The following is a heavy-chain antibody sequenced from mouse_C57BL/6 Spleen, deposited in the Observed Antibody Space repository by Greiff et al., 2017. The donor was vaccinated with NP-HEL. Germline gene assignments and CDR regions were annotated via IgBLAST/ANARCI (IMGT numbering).Heavy chain of an antibody. CDR1: GYTFTSYW. CDR2: INPSNGGT. V-gene: IGHV1-53*01. CDR3: ARGGAYYSNFPWFAY. Sequence: QVQLQQPGTELVKPGASVKLSCKASGYTFTSYWMHWVKQRPGQGLEWIGNINPSNGGTNYNEKFKSKATLTVDKSSSTAYMQLSSLTSEDSAVYYCARGGAYYSNFPWFAYWGQGTLVTVSA. D-gene: IGHD2-5*01. J-gene: IGHJ3*01.